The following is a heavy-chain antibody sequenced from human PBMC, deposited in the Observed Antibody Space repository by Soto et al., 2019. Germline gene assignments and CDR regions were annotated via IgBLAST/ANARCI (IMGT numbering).Heavy chain of an antibody. J-gene: IGHJ3*02. Sequence: ASVKVSCKASGYTFTSYAMHWVRQAPGQRLEWMGWINAGNGNTKYSQKFQGRVTITRDTSASTAYMELSSLRSEDTAVYYCARSVGAKFHAFEIWGQGTMVTVSS. D-gene: IGHD1-26*01. CDR2: INAGNGNT. CDR1: GYTFTSYA. V-gene: IGHV1-3*01. CDR3: ARSVGAKFHAFEI.